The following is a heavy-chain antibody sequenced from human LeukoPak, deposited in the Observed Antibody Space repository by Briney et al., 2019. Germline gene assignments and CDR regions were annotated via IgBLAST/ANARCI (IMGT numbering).Heavy chain of an antibody. D-gene: IGHD3-22*01. V-gene: IGHV1-69*13. CDR2: IIPIFGTA. J-gene: IGHJ3*02. Sequence: SVKVSCKTSGYSFTDYYIHWVRQAPGQGLEWMGGIIPIFGTANYARKFQGRVTITADESTSTAYMELSSLRSEDTAVYYCARDGEARTYYYDSSGYRGDAFDIWGQGTMVTVSS. CDR3: ARDGEARTYYYDSSGYRGDAFDI. CDR1: GYSFTDYY.